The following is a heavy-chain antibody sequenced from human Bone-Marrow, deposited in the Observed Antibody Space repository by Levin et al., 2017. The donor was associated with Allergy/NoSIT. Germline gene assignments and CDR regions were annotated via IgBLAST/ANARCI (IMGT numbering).Heavy chain of an antibody. J-gene: IGHJ6*03. CDR3: ARQKYYSASGSYAPDYMDG. CDR1: GGSISSSSYY. D-gene: IGHD3-10*01. Sequence: ESLKISCTVSGGSISSSSYYWGWIRQPPGKGLQWIGSFYYSGSTYYNPSLKSRVTISVDTSKNQFSLRLSSVTAADTAVYYCARQKYYSASGSYAPDYMDGWGKGTTVTVSS. V-gene: IGHV4-39*01. CDR2: FYYSGST.